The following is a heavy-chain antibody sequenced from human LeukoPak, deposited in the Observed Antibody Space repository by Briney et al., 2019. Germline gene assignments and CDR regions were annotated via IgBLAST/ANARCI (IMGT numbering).Heavy chain of an antibody. J-gene: IGHJ4*02. Sequence: SGGSLRLSCAVSGFTFSSYAMSWVRQAPGKGLEWVSAISGSGGSTYYADSVKGRFTISRDNSKNTLYLQMNSLRAEDTAVYYCAKALYLYGYFDYWGQGTLVTVSS. CDR1: GFTFSSYA. CDR3: AKALYLYGYFDY. V-gene: IGHV3-23*01. D-gene: IGHD2-2*02. CDR2: ISGSGGST.